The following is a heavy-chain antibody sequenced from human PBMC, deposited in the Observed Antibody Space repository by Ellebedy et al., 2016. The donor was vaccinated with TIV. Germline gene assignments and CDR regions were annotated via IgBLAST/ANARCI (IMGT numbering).Heavy chain of an antibody. V-gene: IGHV3-7*01. D-gene: IGHD4-17*01. CDR1: GFSFSSYW. J-gene: IGHJ3*02. CDR2: IRQDGSEK. Sequence: GGSLRLSCGASGFSFSSYWMSWVRQAPGKGLEWVANIRQDGSEKYYVDSVKGRFTISREHAKNSLYLHLNSLRAEDTAMYYCATDGSYGDYLSPTHAFVIWGQGTMVTVSS. CDR3: ATDGSYGDYLSPTHAFVI.